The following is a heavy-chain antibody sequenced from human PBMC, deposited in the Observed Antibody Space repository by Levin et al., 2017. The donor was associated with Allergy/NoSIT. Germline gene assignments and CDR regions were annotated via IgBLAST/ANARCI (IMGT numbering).Heavy chain of an antibody. CDR3: ARDTSSMVRGVIINDYFDY. J-gene: IGHJ4*02. CDR1: GDSVSSNSAA. V-gene: IGHV6-1*01. Sequence: SEPLSLTCAISGDSVSSNSAAWNWIRQSPSRGLEWLGRTYYRSKWYNDYAVSVKSRITINPDTSKNQFSLQLNSVTPEDTAVYYCARDTSSMVRGVIINDYFDYWGQGTLVTVSS. D-gene: IGHD3-10*01. CDR2: TYYRSKWYN.